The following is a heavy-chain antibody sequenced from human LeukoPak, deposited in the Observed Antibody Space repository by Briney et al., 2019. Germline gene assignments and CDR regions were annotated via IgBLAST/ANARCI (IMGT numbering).Heavy chain of an antibody. V-gene: IGHV4-39*01. Sequence: SETLSLTCTVSGVSISSSSYYWGWIRQPPGKGLEWIGSVYYSGSTYYNPSLKRRGTISLDTTKSQFSLKLSSVTAADTAVYYCARPDYGDYGGFGAFDIWGQGTMVTVSS. CDR2: VYYSGST. D-gene: IGHD4-17*01. CDR1: GVSISSSSYY. J-gene: IGHJ3*02. CDR3: ARPDYGDYGGFGAFDI.